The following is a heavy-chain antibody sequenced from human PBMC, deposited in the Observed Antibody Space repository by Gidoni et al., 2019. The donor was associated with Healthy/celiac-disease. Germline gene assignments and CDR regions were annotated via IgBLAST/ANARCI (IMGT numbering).Heavy chain of an antibody. D-gene: IGHD3-3*01. CDR2: IKSKTDGGTT. CDR1: GFTFSNAW. J-gene: IGHJ6*03. Sequence: EVQLVESGGGLVKPGGSLRLSCAASGFTFSNAWMNWVRQAPGKGLEWVGRIKSKTDGGTTDYAAPVKGRFTISRDDSKNTLYLQMNSLKTEDTAVYYCTTDSKGCATIFGAIRCYYYYMDVWGKGTTVTVSS. CDR3: TTDSKGCATIFGAIRCYYYYMDV. V-gene: IGHV3-15*07.